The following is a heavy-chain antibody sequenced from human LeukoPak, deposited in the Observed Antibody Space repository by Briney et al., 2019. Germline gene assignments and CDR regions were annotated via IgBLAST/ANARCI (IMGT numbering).Heavy chain of an antibody. J-gene: IGHJ4*02. V-gene: IGHV1-2*02. Sequence: GASVKVSCKASGYTFTGYYMHWVRQAPGQGLEWMGWINPNSGGTNYAQKFQGRVTMTRDTSISTAYMELSRLRSDDTAVYYCARSPSYYYGSGSEFWGQGTLVTVSS. CDR1: GYTFTGYY. D-gene: IGHD3-10*01. CDR3: ARSPSYYYGSGSEF. CDR2: INPNSGGT.